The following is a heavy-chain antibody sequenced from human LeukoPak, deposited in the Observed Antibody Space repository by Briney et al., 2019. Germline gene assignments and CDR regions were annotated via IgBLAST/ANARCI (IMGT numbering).Heavy chain of an antibody. CDR2: INPNSGGT. D-gene: IGHD6-6*01. CDR1: GYTFTGYY. J-gene: IGHJ6*03. Sequence: ASVKVSCKASGYTFTGYYMHWVRQAPGQGLEWMGWINPNSGGTNYAQKFQGRVTMTRDTSISTAYMELSRLRSDDTAVYYCARDKEYSSSSGYYYYMDVWGKGTTVTVSS. V-gene: IGHV1-2*02. CDR3: ARDKEYSSSSGYYYYMDV.